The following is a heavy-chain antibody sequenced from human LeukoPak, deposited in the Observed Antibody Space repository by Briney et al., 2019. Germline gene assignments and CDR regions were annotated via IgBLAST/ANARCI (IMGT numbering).Heavy chain of an antibody. CDR3: ARASYSSGWSAPYGMDV. J-gene: IGHJ6*02. V-gene: IGHV4-59*01. CDR1: GGSISSYY. D-gene: IGHD6-19*01. Sequence: PSETLSLTCTVSGGSISSYYWSWIRQPPGKGLEWIGYIYYSGSTNYNPSLKSRVTISVDTSKNQFSLKLSSVTAADTAVYYCARASYSSGWSAPYGMDVWGQGTTVTVSS. CDR2: IYYSGST.